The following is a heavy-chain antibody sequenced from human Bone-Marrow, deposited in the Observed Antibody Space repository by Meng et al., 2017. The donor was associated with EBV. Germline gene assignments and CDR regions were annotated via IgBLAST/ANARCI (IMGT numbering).Heavy chain of an antibody. Sequence: QLQLQEAGSGLGKPSQTLSLTCVVSGGSIASGGYSWSWIRQPPGKGLEWIGYIYHSGSTSYNPSLKSRVTISVDTSKNQFSLKLSSVTAADTAVYYCARDNVDTAMVPHWGQGTLVTVSS. D-gene: IGHD5-18*01. CDR2: IYHSGST. CDR3: ARDNVDTAMVPH. J-gene: IGHJ4*02. V-gene: IGHV4-30-2*01. CDR1: GGSIASGGYS.